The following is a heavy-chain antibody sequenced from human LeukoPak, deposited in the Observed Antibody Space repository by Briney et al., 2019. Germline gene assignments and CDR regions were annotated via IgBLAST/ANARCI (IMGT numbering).Heavy chain of an antibody. Sequence: GGPLRLSCAASGFTVSSNYMSWVRQAPGKGLEWVSVIYSGGSTYYADSVKGRFTISRDNSKNTLYLQMNSLRAEDTAVYYCARALDYDSSGYSPWGQGTLVTVSS. CDR1: GFTVSSNY. CDR3: ARALDYDSSGYSP. J-gene: IGHJ5*02. CDR2: IYSGGST. V-gene: IGHV3-66*01. D-gene: IGHD3-22*01.